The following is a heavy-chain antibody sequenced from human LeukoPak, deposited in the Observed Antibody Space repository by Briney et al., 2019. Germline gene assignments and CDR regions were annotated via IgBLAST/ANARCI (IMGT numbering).Heavy chain of an antibody. V-gene: IGHV3-11*01. CDR1: GFTFSDYY. D-gene: IGHD3-22*01. CDR3: ARGFPSKTMIVVVDY. J-gene: IGHJ4*02. Sequence: GGSLRLSCAASGFTFSDYYMSWIRQAPGKGLEWVSYISSSGSTIYYADSVKGRFTISRDNAKNSPYLQMNSLRAEDTAVYYCARGFPSKTMIVVVDYWGQGTLVTVSS. CDR2: ISSSGSTI.